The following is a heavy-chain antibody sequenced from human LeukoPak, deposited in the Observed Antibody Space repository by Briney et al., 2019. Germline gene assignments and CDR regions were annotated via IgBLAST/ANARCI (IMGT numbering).Heavy chain of an antibody. Sequence: GGSLRLSCAASGCTFSTYWMHWVRQAPGKGLVWVSRISPDGTSALYAYSVKGRFTNSRDNAKNTLYLQMNSLRGDDTAVYYCAREPSGNGHVFDIWGQGTMVTVS. CDR2: ISPDGTSA. CDR3: AREPSGNGHVFDI. D-gene: IGHD3-10*01. V-gene: IGHV3-74*01. CDR1: GCTFSTYW. J-gene: IGHJ3*02.